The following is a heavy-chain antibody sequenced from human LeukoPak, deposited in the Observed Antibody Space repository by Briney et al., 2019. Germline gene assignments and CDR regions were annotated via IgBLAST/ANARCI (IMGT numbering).Heavy chain of an antibody. J-gene: IGHJ4*02. Sequence: PGGSLRLSCAASGFTFSSYGMNWVRQAPGKGPEWVSGISANGAYSHHADSVKGRFTISRDNSKNTLYLQMNSLRAEDTAVYYCARGRAGGGRIFDYWGQGTLVTVSS. V-gene: IGHV3-21*04. CDR1: GFTFSSYG. CDR3: ARGRAGGGRIFDY. CDR2: ISANGAYS. D-gene: IGHD6-13*01.